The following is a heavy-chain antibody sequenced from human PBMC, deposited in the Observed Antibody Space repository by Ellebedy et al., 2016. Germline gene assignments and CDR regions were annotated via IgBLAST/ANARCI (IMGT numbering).Heavy chain of an antibody. Sequence: GESLKISXAASGFTFSSYAMSWVRQAPGKGLEWVSGISGSGGSTYYADSVKGRFTISRDNSKNTLYLQMNSLRAEDTAVYYCARDGLWFGEPIYYYGMDVWGQGTTVTVSS. D-gene: IGHD3-10*01. CDR2: ISGSGGST. CDR3: ARDGLWFGEPIYYYGMDV. CDR1: GFTFSSYA. V-gene: IGHV3-23*01. J-gene: IGHJ6*02.